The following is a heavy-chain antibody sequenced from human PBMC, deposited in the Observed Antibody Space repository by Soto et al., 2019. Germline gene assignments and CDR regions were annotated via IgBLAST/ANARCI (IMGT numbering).Heavy chain of an antibody. CDR3: ARDRYDTTNGYHLGAAY. V-gene: IGHV1-18*01. D-gene: IGHD2-8*01. J-gene: IGHJ4*02. CDR2: ISGPNGNT. CDR1: DFSSLSYG. Sequence: QVQLVQSGAEVKKPGASVKVSCKASDFSSLSYGFSWVRQAPGEGLEWMGCISGPNGNTKYALKFQGRVTMTTDTSTSTGYMEFRSLRFDDTAVYDCARDRYDTTNGYHLGAAYWGQGTLVTVSS.